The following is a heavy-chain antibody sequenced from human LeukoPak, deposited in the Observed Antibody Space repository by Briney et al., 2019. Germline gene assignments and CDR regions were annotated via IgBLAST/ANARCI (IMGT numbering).Heavy chain of an antibody. CDR1: SGSITSGGKS. D-gene: IGHD3-9*01. V-gene: IGHV4-30-4*07. CDR3: ARGALTATAGAFDI. CDR2: IFDNENT. Sequence: SETLSLTCTVSSGSITSGGKSWSWIRQPPGKGLEWLGNIFDNENTVYNPSLRSRLTISLDTSKSQFSLKLTSVTAADTALYYCARGALTATAGAFDIWGQGTMVTVSS. J-gene: IGHJ3*02.